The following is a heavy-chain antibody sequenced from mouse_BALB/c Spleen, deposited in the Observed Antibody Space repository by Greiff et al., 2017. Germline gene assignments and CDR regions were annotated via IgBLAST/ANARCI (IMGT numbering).Heavy chain of an antibody. CDR1: GFTFSSYG. CDR2: ISSGGSYT. J-gene: IGHJ4*01. Sequence: EVHLVESGGDLVKPGGSLKLSCAASGFTFSSYGMSWVRQTPDKRLEWVATISSGGSYTYYPDSVKGRFTISRDNAKNTLYLQMSSLKSEDTAMYYCARHGDYDGYYAMDYWGQGTSVTVSS. D-gene: IGHD2-4*01. CDR3: ARHGDYDGYYAMDY. V-gene: IGHV5-6*01.